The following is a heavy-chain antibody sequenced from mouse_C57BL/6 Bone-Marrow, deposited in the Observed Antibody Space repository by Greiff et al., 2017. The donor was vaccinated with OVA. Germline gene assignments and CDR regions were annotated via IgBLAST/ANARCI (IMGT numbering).Heavy chain of an antibody. D-gene: IGHD2-1*01. V-gene: IGHV5-9-1*02. CDR1: GFTFSSYA. CDR3: TSLLEAMDN. CDR2: ISSGGDYI. J-gene: IGHJ4*01. Sequence: EVKLMESGAGLVKPGGSLKLSCAASGFTFSSYAMDWVRQTPEKRLEWVAYISSGGDYIYYAETVKGRFTITRDNAGNTLYLQMSSLKAEDTAMYYCTSLLEAMDNWGRGTSVTVTS.